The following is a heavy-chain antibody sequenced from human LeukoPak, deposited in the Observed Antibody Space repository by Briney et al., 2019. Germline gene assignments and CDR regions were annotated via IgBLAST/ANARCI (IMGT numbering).Heavy chain of an antibody. CDR3: ARGEQWELPEGWFDP. V-gene: IGHV3-30*14. J-gene: IGHJ5*02. CDR2: ISYDGSNK. Sequence: GGSLRLSCAASGFTFSSYTMHWVRQAPGKGLEWVAVISYDGSNKYYADSVKGRFTISRDNSKNTLYLQMNSLRAEDTAVYYCARGEQWELPEGWFDPWAREPWSPSPQ. D-gene: IGHD1-26*01. CDR1: GFTFSSYT.